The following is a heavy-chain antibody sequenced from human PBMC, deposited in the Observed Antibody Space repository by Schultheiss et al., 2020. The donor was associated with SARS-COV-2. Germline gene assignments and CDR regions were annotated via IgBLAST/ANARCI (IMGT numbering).Heavy chain of an antibody. J-gene: IGHJ4*02. D-gene: IGHD2-21*02. V-gene: IGHV4-59*01. Sequence: SETLSLTCTVSGGSISSYYWSWIRQHPGKGLEWIGYIYYSGSTNYNPSLKSRVTISVDTSKNQFSLKLSSVTAADTAVYYCAAEGGDCGGDCYSVYWGQGTLVTVSS. CDR1: GGSISSYY. CDR3: AAEGGDCGGDCYSVY. CDR2: IYYSGST.